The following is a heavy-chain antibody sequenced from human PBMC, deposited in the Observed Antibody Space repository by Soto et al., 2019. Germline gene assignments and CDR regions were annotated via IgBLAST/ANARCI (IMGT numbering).Heavy chain of an antibody. CDR3: VKDESINWYSGHFRH. CDR1: GFTFDDYA. V-gene: IGHV3-9*01. Sequence: AGGSLRLSCAASGFTFDDYAMHWVRQVPGKGLEWVSGINWNSGSIGYGDTVKGRFAISRDNAKNYLHKQMNSLSAEDTAFYYCVKDESINWYSGHFRHWGQGTLVTVSS. D-gene: IGHD6-13*01. J-gene: IGHJ1*01. CDR2: INWNSGSI.